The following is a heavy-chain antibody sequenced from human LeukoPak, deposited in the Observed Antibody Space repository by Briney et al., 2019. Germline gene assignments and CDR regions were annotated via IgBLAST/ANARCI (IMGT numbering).Heavy chain of an antibody. Sequence: PSETLSLTYAVYGGSFSGYYWSWIRQPPGKGLEWIGEINHSGSTNYNPSLKSRVTISVDTSKNQFSLKLSSVTAADTAVYYCARKRRDIVVVPALRRGAFDIWGQGTMVTVSS. V-gene: IGHV4-34*01. CDR1: GGSFSGYY. J-gene: IGHJ3*02. CDR3: ARKRRDIVVVPALRRGAFDI. CDR2: INHSGST. D-gene: IGHD2-2*01.